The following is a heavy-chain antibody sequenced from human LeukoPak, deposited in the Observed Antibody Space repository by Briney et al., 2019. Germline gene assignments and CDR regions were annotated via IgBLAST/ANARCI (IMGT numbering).Heavy chain of an antibody. D-gene: IGHD2-2*01. Sequence: VASVKVSCKASGYTFTSYYMHWVRQAPGQGLEWMGIINPSGGSTSYAQKFQGRVTMTRDTSTSTVYMELSRLRSDDTAVYYCASAIVVVPAAPRGVYYYYYGMDVWGQGTTDTVSS. V-gene: IGHV1-46*01. J-gene: IGHJ6*02. CDR3: ASAIVVVPAAPRGVYYYYYGMDV. CDR1: GYTFTSYY. CDR2: INPSGGST.